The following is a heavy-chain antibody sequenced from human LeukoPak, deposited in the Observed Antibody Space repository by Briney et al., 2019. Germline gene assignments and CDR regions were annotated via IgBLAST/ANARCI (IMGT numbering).Heavy chain of an antibody. D-gene: IGHD2-21*02. CDR3: ARGGTYCGGDCSSYLDY. V-gene: IGHV1-18*04. J-gene: IGHJ4*02. CDR1: GYTFPGYF. Sequence: ASVKVSCKASGYTFPGYFMHWVRQAPGQGLEWLGWINTYNGNTNYAQKLQGRVTMTTDASTSTAYMELRSLRSDDTAVYYCARGGTYCGGDCSSYLDYWGQRTLVTVSS. CDR2: INTYNGNT.